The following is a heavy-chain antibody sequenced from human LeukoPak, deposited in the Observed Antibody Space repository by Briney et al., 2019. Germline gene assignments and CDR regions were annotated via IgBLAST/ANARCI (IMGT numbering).Heavy chain of an antibody. D-gene: IGHD2-15*01. V-gene: IGHV3-7*01. CDR2: IKQDGSEK. Sequence: GGSLRLSCAASGFTFSSYWMSWVRQAPGKGLEWVANIKQDGSEKYYVDSVKGRFTISRDNAKNSLYLQMNSLRAEDTAVYYCARDTAKWSCSGGSCYGDYWGQGTLVTVSS. J-gene: IGHJ4*02. CDR3: ARDTAKWSCSGGSCYGDY. CDR1: GFTFSSYW.